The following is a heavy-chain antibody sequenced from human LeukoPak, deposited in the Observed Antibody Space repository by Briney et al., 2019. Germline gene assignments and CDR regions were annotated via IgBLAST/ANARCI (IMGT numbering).Heavy chain of an antibody. CDR2: IYHRGST. Sequence: SETLSLTCAGSGGSISSGGYSWSWIRQPPGKGLEWLGYIYHRGSTYYNPSLKSRVTISVDRSKNQCSLKLSSVTAADTAVYYCARTMDVWGQGTTVTVSS. J-gene: IGHJ6*02. CDR1: GGSISSGGYS. CDR3: ARTMDV. V-gene: IGHV4-30-2*01.